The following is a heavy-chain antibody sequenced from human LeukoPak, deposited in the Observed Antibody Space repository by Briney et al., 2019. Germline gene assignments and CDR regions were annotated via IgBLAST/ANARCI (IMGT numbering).Heavy chain of an antibody. Sequence: GGSLRLSCAASGFTFSDYYMSWIRQAPGKGLEWVSYIGTSSSYTNYADSVKGRFTISRDNAKNSLYLQMNSLRADDTAVYYCARDSAYSTFDYWGQGTLVTVSS. CDR1: GFTFSDYY. CDR3: ARDSAYSTFDY. D-gene: IGHD4-11*01. V-gene: IGHV3-11*05. J-gene: IGHJ4*02. CDR2: IGTSSSYT.